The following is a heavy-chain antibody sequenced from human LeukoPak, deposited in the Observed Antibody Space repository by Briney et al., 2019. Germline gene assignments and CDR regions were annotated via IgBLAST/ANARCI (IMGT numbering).Heavy chain of an antibody. Sequence: GGSLRLSCAASGFTFSDYYMSWIRQAPGKGLEWISYISSNGRTIYYADSVKGGFTISRDNARKSVYLQMNSLRAEDTAIYYCARTQQWLVLGFDPWGQGTLVTVSS. CDR1: GFTFSDYY. D-gene: IGHD6-19*01. CDR2: ISSNGRTI. CDR3: ARTQQWLVLGFDP. V-gene: IGHV3-11*01. J-gene: IGHJ5*02.